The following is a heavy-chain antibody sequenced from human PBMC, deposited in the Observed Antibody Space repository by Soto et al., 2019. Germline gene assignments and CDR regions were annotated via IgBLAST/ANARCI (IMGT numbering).Heavy chain of an antibody. CDR1: GGSMSSHY. Sequence: SETLSLTCTVSGGSMSSHYWTWLRQPPGKGLEWIGYISYSGRTYYNPSLKSRVTISADTSRYQFSLKLSSVIAADTAVYYCAREDPDASVGYWGQGTLVTVSS. V-gene: IGHV4-59*11. CDR3: AREDPDASVGY. J-gene: IGHJ4*02. D-gene: IGHD3-16*01. CDR2: ISYSGRT.